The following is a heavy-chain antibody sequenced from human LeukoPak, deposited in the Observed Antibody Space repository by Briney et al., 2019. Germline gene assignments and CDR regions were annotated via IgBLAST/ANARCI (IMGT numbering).Heavy chain of an antibody. Sequence: ASVKVSCKASGGTFSSYAISWVRQAPGQGLEWMGRIIPILGIANYAQKFQGRVTITADKSTSTAYMELSSLRSEDTAVYYCARDPSSSWYEADYYYGMDVWGQGTTVTVSS. CDR1: GGTFSSYA. J-gene: IGHJ6*02. D-gene: IGHD6-13*01. CDR2: IIPILGIA. CDR3: ARDPSSSWYEADYYYGMDV. V-gene: IGHV1-69*04.